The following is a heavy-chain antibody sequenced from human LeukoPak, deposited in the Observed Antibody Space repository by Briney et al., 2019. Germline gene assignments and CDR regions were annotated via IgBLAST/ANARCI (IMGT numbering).Heavy chain of an antibody. Sequence: GGSLRLSCAASGFTFNNYWMTWVRQAPGKGLEWVANIKQDGSEKYYVDSVKGRFTISRDNAKNSLYLQMNSLRAEDTAVYYCASGGTEYSSGWYPFDIWGQGTMVTVSS. CDR3: ASGGTEYSSGWYPFDI. J-gene: IGHJ3*02. CDR1: GFTFNNYW. V-gene: IGHV3-7*03. CDR2: IKQDGSEK. D-gene: IGHD6-19*01.